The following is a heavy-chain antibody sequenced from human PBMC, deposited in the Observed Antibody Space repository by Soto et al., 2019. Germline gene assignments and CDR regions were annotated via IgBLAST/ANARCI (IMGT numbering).Heavy chain of an antibody. CDR1: GGSFSGYY. Sequence: ETLSLTCAVYGGSFSGYYWSWIRQPPGKGLEWIGEINHSGSTNYNPSLKSRVTISVDTSKNQFSLKLSSVTAADTAVYYCARSRSGAPFDYWGQGTLVTVSS. CDR2: INHSGST. J-gene: IGHJ4*02. CDR3: ARSRSGAPFDY. D-gene: IGHD3-10*01. V-gene: IGHV4-34*01.